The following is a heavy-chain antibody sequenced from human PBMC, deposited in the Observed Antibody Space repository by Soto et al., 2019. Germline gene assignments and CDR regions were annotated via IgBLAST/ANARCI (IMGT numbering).Heavy chain of an antibody. CDR3: ASIPPRPVGATTEVDY. D-gene: IGHD1-26*01. Sequence: LRLSCAASGFTFSLHWMHWVRQVPGQGLVWVSRINGDGTSTGYADSVKGRFTISRDNAKNTLYLQMNSLRAEDTALYYCASIPPRPVGATTEVDYCGQRTLVTVSS. J-gene: IGHJ4*02. CDR2: INGDGTST. CDR1: GFTFSLHW. V-gene: IGHV3-74*01.